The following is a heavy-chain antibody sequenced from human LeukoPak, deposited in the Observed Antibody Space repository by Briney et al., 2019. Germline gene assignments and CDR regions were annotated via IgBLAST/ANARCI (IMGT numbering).Heavy chain of an antibody. CDR1: GYTFTTYA. J-gene: IGHJ4*02. CDR2: INAGNGNT. Sequence: ASVKVSCKASGYTFTTYAMHWVRQAPGQRLEWMGWINAGNGNTKYSQKFQDRVTITWDTSANTAYMELSSLRSEDTAVYYCARDSTKKALVVPATPHYWGQGTLVTVTS. CDR3: ARDSTKKALVVPATPHY. D-gene: IGHD2-15*01. V-gene: IGHV1-3*01.